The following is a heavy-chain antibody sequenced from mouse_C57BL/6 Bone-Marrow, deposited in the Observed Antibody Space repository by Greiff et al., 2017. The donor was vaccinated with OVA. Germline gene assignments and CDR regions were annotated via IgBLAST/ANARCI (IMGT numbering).Heavy chain of an antibody. D-gene: IGHD3-2*02. V-gene: IGHV1-15*01. Sequence: QVQLQQSGAELVRPGASVTLSCKASGYTFTDYEMHWVKQTPVHGLEWIGAIDPETGGTAYNQKFKGKAILTADKSSSTAYMGLRSLTSEDSAVYYSTSVAQATRYFDYWGQGTTLTVSS. CDR2: IDPETGGT. CDR3: TSVAQATRYFDY. J-gene: IGHJ2*01. CDR1: GYTFTDYE.